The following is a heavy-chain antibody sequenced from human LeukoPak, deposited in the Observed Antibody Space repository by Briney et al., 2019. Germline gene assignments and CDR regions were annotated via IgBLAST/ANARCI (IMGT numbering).Heavy chain of an antibody. Sequence: ASVKVSCKASGYTFTSYYMHWVRQAPGQGLEWMGIINASGGSTSYAQKFQGRVTMTRDTSTSTVYMELSSLRSEDTAVYYCARGPFVVVPAAIGWIDPWGQGTLVTVSS. CDR1: GYTFTSYY. V-gene: IGHV1-46*03. CDR3: ARGPFVVVPAAIGWIDP. CDR2: INASGGST. J-gene: IGHJ5*02. D-gene: IGHD2-2*01.